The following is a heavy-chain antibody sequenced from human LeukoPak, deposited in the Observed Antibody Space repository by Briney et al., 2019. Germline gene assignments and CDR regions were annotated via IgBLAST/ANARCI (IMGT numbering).Heavy chain of an antibody. J-gene: IGHJ4*02. D-gene: IGHD1-7*01. CDR3: ARDRDGLIFNWNYFRVWSNSFDY. CDR2: IKQDGSEK. V-gene: IGHV3-7*01. Sequence: GGSLRLSCAASGFTFSSYWMSWVRQAPGKGLEWVANIKQDGSEKYYVDSVKGRFTISRDNAKNSLYLQMNSLRAEDTAVYYCARDRDGLIFNWNYFRVWSNSFDYWGQGTLVTVSS. CDR1: GFTFSSYW.